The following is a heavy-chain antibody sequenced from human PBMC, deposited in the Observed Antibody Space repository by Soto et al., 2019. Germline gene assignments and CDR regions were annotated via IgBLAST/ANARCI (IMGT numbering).Heavy chain of an antibody. CDR1: GYTFTSYG. D-gene: IGHD3-16*01. V-gene: IGHV1-18*01. CDR2: ISAYNGNT. J-gene: IGHJ4*02. Sequence: VASVKVSCKASGYTFTSYGISWVRQAPGQGLEWMGWISAYNGNTNYAQKLQGRVTMTTDTSTSTAYMELRSLRSDDTAVYYCARDGGGWQRGGVDYWGQGTLVTVSS. CDR3: ARDGGGWQRGGVDY.